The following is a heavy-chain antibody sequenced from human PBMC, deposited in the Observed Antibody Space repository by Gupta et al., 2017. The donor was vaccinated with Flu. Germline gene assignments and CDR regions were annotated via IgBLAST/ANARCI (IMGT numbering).Heavy chain of an antibody. CDR2: IKQDSSEI. CDR1: RFTFSNFW. D-gene: IGHD4/OR15-4a*01. CDR3: ARDQVGPSTDWCPALDL. J-gene: IGHJ2*01. V-gene: IGHV3-7*01. Sequence: EVQLVESGGGLVQPGGSLRLSCAASRFTFSNFWMAWVRQAPGKGPEWVANIKQDSSEIYYVDSVKGRFTISRDNAKNSLYLQMNSLRTEDTGVYYCARDQVGPSTDWCPALDLWGRGTLVTVSS.